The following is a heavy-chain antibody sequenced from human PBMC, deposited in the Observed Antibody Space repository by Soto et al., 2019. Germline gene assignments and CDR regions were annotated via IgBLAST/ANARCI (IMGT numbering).Heavy chain of an antibody. CDR2: IYYSGST. Sequence: PSETLSLTCTVSGGSISSGGYYWSWIRQHPGKGLEWIGYIYYSGSTYYNPSLKSRVTISVDTSKNQFSLKLSSVTAADTAVYYCARDTSAMVTLATPYGMDVWGQGTTVTVSS. D-gene: IGHD5-18*01. J-gene: IGHJ6*02. CDR1: GGSISSGGYY. CDR3: ARDTSAMVTLATPYGMDV. V-gene: IGHV4-31*03.